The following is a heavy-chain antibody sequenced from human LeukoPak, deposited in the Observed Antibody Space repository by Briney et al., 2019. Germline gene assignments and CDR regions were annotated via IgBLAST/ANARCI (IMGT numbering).Heavy chain of an antibody. Sequence: GASVKVSCKASGYTFTGYYMHWVRQAPGQGLEWMGWINPNSGGTNYAQKFQGRVTMTRDTSISTAYMELSRLRSDDTAVYYCARDSSGWYERGWNYYYMDVWGKGTTVTVSS. CDR3: ARDSSGWYERGWNYYYMDV. J-gene: IGHJ6*03. D-gene: IGHD6-19*01. V-gene: IGHV1-2*02. CDR1: GYTFTGYY. CDR2: INPNSGGT.